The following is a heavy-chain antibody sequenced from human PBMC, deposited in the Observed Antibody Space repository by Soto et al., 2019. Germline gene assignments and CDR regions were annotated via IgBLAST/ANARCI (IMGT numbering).Heavy chain of an antibody. CDR2: IYPDESDT. Sequence: PGESLKISCKTSGYNFTSYLIACVRQVPGKGLEWMVIIYPDESDTRYSPSFQGQVTISVDKSITTAYLQGNPLKTSDTAMYCCAGRGKEFTGSFWFDPGGQGTQVTVSS. J-gene: IGHJ5*02. D-gene: IGHD1-1*01. CDR3: AGRGKEFTGSFWFDP. V-gene: IGHV5-51*01. CDR1: GYNFTSYL.